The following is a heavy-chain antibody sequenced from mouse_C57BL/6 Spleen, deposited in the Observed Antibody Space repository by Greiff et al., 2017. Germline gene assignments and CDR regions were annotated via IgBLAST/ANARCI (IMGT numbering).Heavy chain of an antibody. J-gene: IGHJ3*01. D-gene: IGHD1-1*01. CDR2: IDPSDSYT. CDR1: GYTLTSYW. CDR3: ARSGYYGSSYVD. Sequence: QVQLQQPGAELVMPGASVMLSCKASGYTLTSYWMHWVKQRPGQGLEWIGEIDPSDSYTNYNQKFKGKSTLTVDKSSSTAYMQLSSLTSEDSAVYYCARSGYYGSSYVDWGQGTLVTVSA. V-gene: IGHV1-69*01.